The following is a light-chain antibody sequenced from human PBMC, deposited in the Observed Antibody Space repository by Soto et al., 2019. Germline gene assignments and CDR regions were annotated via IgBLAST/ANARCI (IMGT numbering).Light chain of an antibody. J-gene: IGKJ2*01. CDR2: GAS. CDR3: QQYNRWPGT. Sequence: EIVMTQSPATLSVSPGERATLSCRASQTISSDLDWYQQKPGQAPRLLVYGASTRATGIPARFSGSGSGLEFTLTISSLQSEDFAVYFCQQYNRWPGTFGQGTKVEIK. CDR1: QTISSD. V-gene: IGKV3-15*01.